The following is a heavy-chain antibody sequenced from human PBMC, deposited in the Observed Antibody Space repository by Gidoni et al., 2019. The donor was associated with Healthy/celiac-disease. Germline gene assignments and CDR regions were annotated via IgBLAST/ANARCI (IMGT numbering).Heavy chain of an antibody. D-gene: IGHD3-22*01. CDR3: ARDKLTMYYYDSSGYSNYYYYYGMDV. J-gene: IGHJ6*02. CDR2: RNPSGGST. V-gene: IGHV1-46*01. Sequence: VQLVQSGAEVKKPGASVKVSCKASGYPFTRHNMPLWPQATGQGLAWMGRRNPSGGSTSYAKKFQGRVTMTRDTSTSTVYMELSSLRSEDTAVYYCARDKLTMYYYDSSGYSNYYYYYGMDVWGQGTTVTVSS. CDR1: GYPFTRHN.